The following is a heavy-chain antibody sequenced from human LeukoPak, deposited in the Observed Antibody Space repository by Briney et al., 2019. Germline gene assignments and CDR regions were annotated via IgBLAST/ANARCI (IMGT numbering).Heavy chain of an antibody. J-gene: IGHJ6*03. Sequence: PSETLSLTCTVSGGSISSSNFYWGWIRQPPGKGLEWIGSIYYSGSTYYNPSLKSRVTISVDTSKNQFSLKLSSVTAADTAVYYCARTTEAHSWRTRYYDYYMDVWGKGTTVTVSS. CDR1: GGSISSSNFY. D-gene: IGHD6-13*01. CDR3: ARTTEAHSWRTRYYDYYMDV. V-gene: IGHV4-39*07. CDR2: IYYSGST.